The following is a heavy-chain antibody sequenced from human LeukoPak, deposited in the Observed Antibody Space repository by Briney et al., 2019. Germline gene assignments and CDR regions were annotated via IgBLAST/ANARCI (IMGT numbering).Heavy chain of an antibody. D-gene: IGHD1-26*01. CDR1: GFTFSGSA. V-gene: IGHV3-73*01. CDR2: IRSKTNSYAT. J-gene: IGHJ4*02. CDR3: TRLHLG. Sequence: PGGPLRLSCAASGFTFSGSAMYWVRQASGKGLERVGHIRSKTNSYATIYAASVKGRFTISRDDSKNTAYLQMNSLKTEDTAVYYCTRLHLGWGQGTLVTVSS.